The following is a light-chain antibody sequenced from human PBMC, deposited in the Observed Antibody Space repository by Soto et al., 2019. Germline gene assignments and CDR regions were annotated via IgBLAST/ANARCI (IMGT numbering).Light chain of an antibody. V-gene: IGLV2-23*01. CDR3: CSYAGSSPV. Sequence: QSALTQPASVSGSPGQSITISCTGTSSDVGSYNLVSWYQQHPGKAPKLMIYEGSKRPSGVSNRFSGSKSGNTAYLTISGLQAEDEADYYCCSYAGSSPVFGGGTKLTLL. CDR1: SSDVGSYNL. CDR2: EGS. J-gene: IGLJ2*01.